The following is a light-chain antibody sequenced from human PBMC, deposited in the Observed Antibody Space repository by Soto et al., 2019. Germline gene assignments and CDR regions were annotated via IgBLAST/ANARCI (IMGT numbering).Light chain of an antibody. V-gene: IGKV1-39*01. Sequence: DTQMTQSPSSLSASIGDRVTLTCRSSQSIGNYLNWYQQKPGKAPSLLIHSASTLQSGVPSRFSGSGSGTDFTFTISGLQPDDVATYYCQASYSTPLTFGQGTRLE. CDR2: SAS. J-gene: IGKJ5*01. CDR3: QASYSTPLT. CDR1: QSIGNY.